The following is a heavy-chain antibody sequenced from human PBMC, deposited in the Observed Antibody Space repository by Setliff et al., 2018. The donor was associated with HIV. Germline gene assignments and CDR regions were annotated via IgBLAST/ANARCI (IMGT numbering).Heavy chain of an antibody. CDR3: ARRRYYYDSSGLSDY. D-gene: IGHD3-22*01. CDR1: GGSISSSSYY. J-gene: IGHJ4*02. CDR2: IYYSGST. Sequence: SETLSLTCTVSGGSISSSSYYWGWIRQPPGKGLEWIGSIYYSGSTYYNPSLKSRVTISVDTSKNQFSLKLSSVTAADTAVYYCARRRYYYDSSGLSDYWGQGTLVTVSS. V-gene: IGHV4-39*01.